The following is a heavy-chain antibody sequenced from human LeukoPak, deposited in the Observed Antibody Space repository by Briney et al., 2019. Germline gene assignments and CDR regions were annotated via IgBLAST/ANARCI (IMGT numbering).Heavy chain of an antibody. V-gene: IGHV3-30*02. CDR1: GFTFSSYG. J-gene: IGHJ5*01. D-gene: IGHD4-17*01. Sequence: GGSLRLSCAASGFTFSSYGMHWVRQGPGEGLEWVAFIRYDGSNKYYADSVKGRFTISRDNSKNTLYLQMNSLRAEDTAVYYCAKDRETPAYGDYLGNWLDSWGQGTLVTVSS. CDR2: IRYDGSNK. CDR3: AKDRETPAYGDYLGNWLDS.